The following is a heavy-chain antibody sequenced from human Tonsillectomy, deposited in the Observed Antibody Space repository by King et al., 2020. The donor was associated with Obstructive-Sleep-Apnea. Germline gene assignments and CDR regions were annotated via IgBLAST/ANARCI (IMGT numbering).Heavy chain of an antibody. Sequence: VQLVESGAEVKKPGESLKISCKGSGYSFTSYWIGWVRQMPGKGLEWRGIIYPGDSDTRYSPSFQGQVTISADKSISTAYLQWSSLKASDTAMYYCARHTYSYGFYYYGMDVWGQGTTVTVSS. V-gene: IGHV5-51*01. D-gene: IGHD5-18*01. CDR2: IYPGDSDT. CDR1: GYSFTSYW. CDR3: ARHTYSYGFYYYGMDV. J-gene: IGHJ6*02.